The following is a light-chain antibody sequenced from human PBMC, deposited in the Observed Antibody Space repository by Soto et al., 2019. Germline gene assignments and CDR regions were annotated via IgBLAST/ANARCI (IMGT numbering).Light chain of an antibody. J-gene: IGLJ1*01. CDR1: SSDVGSSNL. Sequence: QSVLTQPASVSGSPGQSITFSCTGTSSDVGSSNLVSWYQQHPGKAPKLLIYEVSKRPSGVSNRFSGSKSGNTASLTISGLQAEDEADYYCCSFAGGSTHVFGTGTKVTVL. V-gene: IGLV2-23*02. CDR2: EVS. CDR3: CSFAGGSTHV.